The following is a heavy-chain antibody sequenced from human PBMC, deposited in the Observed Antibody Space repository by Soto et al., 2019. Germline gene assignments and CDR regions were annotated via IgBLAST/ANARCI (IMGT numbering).Heavy chain of an antibody. J-gene: IGHJ4*02. CDR1: GYSFTTYW. CDR2: IYPGDSDT. V-gene: IGHV5-51*01. D-gene: IGHD7-27*01. Sequence: GESLKISCEASGYSFTTYWIGWVRQMPGKGLEWMGIIYPGDSDTRYSPSFQGHVTMSADNSISTAYLQWSGLKASDTAMYYCGRLPPSNNWGGQFDSWGQGTMVTVSS. CDR3: GRLPPSNNWGGQFDS.